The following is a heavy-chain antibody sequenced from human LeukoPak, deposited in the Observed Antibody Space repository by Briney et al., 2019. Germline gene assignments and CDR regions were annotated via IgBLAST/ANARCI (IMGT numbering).Heavy chain of an antibody. CDR3: GRGISGVPPAIDC. D-gene: IGHD2-8*01. CDR2: VSVDGSHA. CDR1: GFTFGNYW. J-gene: IGHJ4*02. Sequence: GGSLRLSCAASGFTFGNYWMHCVRQAPGEGLVWVSRVSVDGSHASYADSVKGRFTISRDNAKNTLYLQMNSLRAEDTAVFYCGRGISGVPPAIDCWGQGTLVTVSS. V-gene: IGHV3-74*01.